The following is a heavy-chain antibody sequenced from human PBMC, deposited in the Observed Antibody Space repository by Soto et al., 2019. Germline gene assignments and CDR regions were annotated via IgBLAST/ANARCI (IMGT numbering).Heavy chain of an antibody. CDR2: IHYSGST. D-gene: IGHD3-10*01. CDR3: ARGTMVRGDMIRDFNY. Sequence: PSEPLSLTCTVSGGSISNYCWSWIRQPPGKGLEWIGYIHYSGSTNKKPSLKSRVTISVDTYKNHLSLRLSSVTAADTAVYYCARGTMVRGDMIRDFNYWGQGSFVTVS. CDR1: GGSISNYC. J-gene: IGHJ4*02. V-gene: IGHV4-59*01.